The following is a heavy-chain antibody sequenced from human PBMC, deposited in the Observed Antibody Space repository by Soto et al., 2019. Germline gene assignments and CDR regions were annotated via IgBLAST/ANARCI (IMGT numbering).Heavy chain of an antibody. D-gene: IGHD3-16*02. CDR2: IYYSGST. CDR1: GGSISSGGYY. CDR3: ARVMITFGGVIVSSYYYGMDV. Sequence: SETLSLTCTVSGGSISSGGYYWSWIRQHPGKGLEWIGYIYYSGSTYYNPSLKCRVTISVDTSKNQFSLKLSSVTAADTAVYYCARVMITFGGVIVSSYYYGMDVWGQGTTVTVSS. V-gene: IGHV4-31*03. J-gene: IGHJ6*02.